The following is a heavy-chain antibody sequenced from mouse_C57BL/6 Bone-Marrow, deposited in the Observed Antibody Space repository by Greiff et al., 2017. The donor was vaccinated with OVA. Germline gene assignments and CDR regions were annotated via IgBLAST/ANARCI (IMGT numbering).Heavy chain of an antibody. CDR1: GFTFSDYY. CDR3: ARDLGFYYFDY. CDR2: INYDGSST. J-gene: IGHJ2*01. Sequence: EVQLVESEGGLVQPGSSMKLSCTASGFTFSDYYMAWVRQVPEKGLEWVANINYDGSSTYYLDSLKSRFIISRDNAKNILYLQMSSLKSEDTATYYCARDLGFYYFDYWGQGTTLTVSS. V-gene: IGHV5-16*01.